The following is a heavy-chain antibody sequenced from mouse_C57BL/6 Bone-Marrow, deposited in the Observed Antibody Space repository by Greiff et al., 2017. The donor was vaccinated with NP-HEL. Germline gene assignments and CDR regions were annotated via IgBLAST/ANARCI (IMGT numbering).Heavy chain of an antibody. Sequence: QVQLQQPGAELVRPGSSVKLSCKASGYTFTIYWMHWVKQRPIQGLEWIGNIDPSDSETNYNQKFKDKATLTVDKSSSTAYMQLSSLTSEDSAVYYCARGYGAWFAYWGQGTLVTVSA. CDR1: GYTFTIYW. J-gene: IGHJ3*01. D-gene: IGHD2-10*02. CDR3: ARGYGAWFAY. CDR2: IDPSDSET. V-gene: IGHV1-52*01.